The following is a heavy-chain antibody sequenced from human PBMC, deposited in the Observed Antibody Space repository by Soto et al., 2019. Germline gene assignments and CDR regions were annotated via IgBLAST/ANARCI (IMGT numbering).Heavy chain of an antibody. CDR1: GGSINSGGYY. D-gene: IGHD3-10*01. J-gene: IGHJ5*02. CDR3: ARDYHGSGSYKWFDP. V-gene: IGHV4-31*03. Sequence: QVQLQESGPGLVKPSQILSITCTVSGGSINSGGYYWTWIRQHPGKGLEWIGYIYYSGSTYYNPSLKSRLTMSVDTSKNQFSLKLSSVTAADTAVYYCARDYHGSGSYKWFDPWGQGTLVTVSS. CDR2: IYYSGST.